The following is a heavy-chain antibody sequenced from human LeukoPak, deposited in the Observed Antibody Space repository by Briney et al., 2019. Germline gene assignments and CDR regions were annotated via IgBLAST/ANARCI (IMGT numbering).Heavy chain of an antibody. V-gene: IGHV1-69*05. CDR3: ARGPELARFDY. Sequence: SVKASGKASGGTFSSYAISWVRQAPGQGLEWMGGIIPIFGTANYAQKFQGRVTITTDESTSTAYMELSSLRSEDTAVYYCARGPELARFDYWGQGTLVTVSS. CDR2: IIPIFGTA. D-gene: IGHD6-13*01. CDR1: GGTFSSYA. J-gene: IGHJ4*02.